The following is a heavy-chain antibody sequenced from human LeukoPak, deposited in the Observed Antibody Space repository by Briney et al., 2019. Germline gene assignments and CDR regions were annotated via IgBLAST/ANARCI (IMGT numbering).Heavy chain of an antibody. V-gene: IGHV4-59*01. D-gene: IGHD2-2*01. J-gene: IGHJ6*03. Sequence: SETLSLTCTVSGGSISSYYWSWIRQPPGKGLEWIGYIYYSGSTNYNPSLKSRVTISVDTSKNQFSLKLSSVTAADMAVYYCARAGGYCSSTSCYGDYYYYYYMDVWGKGTSVTVSS. CDR1: GGSISSYY. CDR3: ARAGGYCSSTSCYGDYYYYYYMDV. CDR2: IYYSGST.